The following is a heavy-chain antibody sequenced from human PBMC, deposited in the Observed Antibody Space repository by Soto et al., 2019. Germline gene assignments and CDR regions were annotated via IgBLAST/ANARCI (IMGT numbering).Heavy chain of an antibody. CDR3: AREYTAWPLAYGLDV. CDR1: GFTFSTCA. Sequence: PGGSLRLSCPATGFTFSTCAMNWVRQAPGKGLEWVSSISSRSDIYYADSVKGRFTISRDNAKNSVSLQMNSLRAEDTAVYYCAREYTAWPLAYGLDVWGQGTTVTVSS. V-gene: IGHV3-21*01. J-gene: IGHJ6*02. D-gene: IGHD2-2*02. CDR2: ISSRSDI.